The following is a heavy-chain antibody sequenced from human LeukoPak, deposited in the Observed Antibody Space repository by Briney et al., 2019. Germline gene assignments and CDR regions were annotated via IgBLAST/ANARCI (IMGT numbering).Heavy chain of an antibody. Sequence: ASVKVSCKASGYTFTSYAMHWVRQAPGQRLEWMGWINAGNGNTKYSQKFQGRATITRDTSASTAYMELSSLRSEDTAVYYCAREGRYYYGSGSYSNWFDPWGQGTLVTVSS. CDR1: GYTFTSYA. CDR2: INAGNGNT. D-gene: IGHD3-10*01. J-gene: IGHJ5*02. V-gene: IGHV1-3*01. CDR3: AREGRYYYGSGSYSNWFDP.